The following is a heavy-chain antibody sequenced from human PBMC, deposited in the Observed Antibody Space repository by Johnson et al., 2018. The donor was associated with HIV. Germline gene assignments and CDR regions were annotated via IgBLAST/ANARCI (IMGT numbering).Heavy chain of an antibody. D-gene: IGHD3-22*01. J-gene: IGHJ3*02. V-gene: IGHV3-7*01. CDR2: IKQDGSEK. CDR3: AKDVGNYWPDSFDI. Sequence: VQLVESGGGLVQPGGSLRLSCAASGFTFSSYWMSWVRQAPGKGLEWVANIKQDGSEKYYVDSVKGRFTISRDNAKNSLYLQMNSLRDEDTAVYYCAKDVGNYWPDSFDIWGQGTMVTVSS. CDR1: GFTFSSYW.